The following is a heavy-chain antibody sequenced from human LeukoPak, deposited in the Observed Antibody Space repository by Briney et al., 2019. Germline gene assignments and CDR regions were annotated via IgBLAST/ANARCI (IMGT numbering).Heavy chain of an antibody. J-gene: IGHJ4*02. Sequence: SVKVSCKAFGGTFSTSPISWVRQAPGQGLEWMGGIIPIFGTAHYAQKFQGRVTITADVSTRTAYVELSTLRSEDTAVYYCARAHRFCSTSCFPHWGQGTLVTVSS. CDR3: ARAHRFCSTSCFPH. CDR1: GGTFSTSP. V-gene: IGHV1-69*13. D-gene: IGHD2-2*01. CDR2: IIPIFGTA.